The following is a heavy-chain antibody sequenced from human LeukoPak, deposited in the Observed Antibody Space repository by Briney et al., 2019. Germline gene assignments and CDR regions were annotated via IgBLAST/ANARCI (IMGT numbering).Heavy chain of an antibody. V-gene: IGHV4-34*01. Sequence: SETLSLTCTVSGGPISSYYWSWLRQPPGKGLEWIGEINHSGSTNYNPSLKSRVTISVDTSKNQFSLKLSSVTAADTAVYYCARGPPYIVVVTGIGFFDSWGQGTLVTVSS. D-gene: IGHD2-21*02. CDR1: GGPISSYY. J-gene: IGHJ4*02. CDR2: INHSGST. CDR3: ARGPPYIVVVTGIGFFDS.